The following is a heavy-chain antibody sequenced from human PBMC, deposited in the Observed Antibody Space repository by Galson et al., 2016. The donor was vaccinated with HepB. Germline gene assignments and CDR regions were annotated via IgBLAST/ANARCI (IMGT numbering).Heavy chain of an antibody. Sequence: SETLSLTCTVSGASVSGYFWSWVRQPPGKGLEWIGNIHYTVNTKYNPSLKSRVSMSIDTSKNQFSLKLSSVTAADTAVYFCARVFHGNNPGDFDCWGQGTLVTVSS. J-gene: IGHJ4*02. CDR3: ARVFHGNNPGDFDC. CDR2: IHYTVNT. D-gene: IGHD4-23*01. CDR1: GASVSGYF. V-gene: IGHV4-59*02.